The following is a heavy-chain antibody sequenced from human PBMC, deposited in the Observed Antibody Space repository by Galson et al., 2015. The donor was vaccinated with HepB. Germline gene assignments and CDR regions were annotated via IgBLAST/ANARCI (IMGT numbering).Heavy chain of an antibody. D-gene: IGHD1-1*01. CDR2: ISYDGSNK. J-gene: IGHJ3*02. CDR1: GFTFSSDG. CDR3: AKLFGRGARRYNWNVSAFDI. Sequence: SLRLSCAASGFTFSSDGMHWVRQAPGKGLEWVAVISYDGSNKYYADSVKGRFTISRDNSKNTLYLQMNSLRAEDTAVYYCAKLFGRGARRYNWNVSAFDIWGQGTMVTVSS. V-gene: IGHV3-30*18.